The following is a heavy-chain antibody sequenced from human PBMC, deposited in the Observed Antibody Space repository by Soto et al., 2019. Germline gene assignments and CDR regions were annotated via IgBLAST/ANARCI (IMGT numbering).Heavy chain of an antibody. V-gene: IGHV4-34*01. D-gene: IGHD3-3*01. Sequence: QVQLQQWGAGLLKPSETLSLTCAVYGGSFSGYYWSWIRQPPGKGLEWIGEINHSGSTNYNPSLKSRVTISVDTSKNHFSLKLSSVTAADTAVYYCARGRSEFTICGVVITHAFDIWGQGTMDTVSS. CDR1: GGSFSGYY. CDR2: INHSGST. CDR3: ARGRSEFTICGVVITHAFDI. J-gene: IGHJ3*02.